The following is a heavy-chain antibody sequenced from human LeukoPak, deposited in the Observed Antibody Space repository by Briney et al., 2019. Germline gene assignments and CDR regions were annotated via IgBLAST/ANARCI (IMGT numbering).Heavy chain of an antibody. CDR1: GYSISSGYY. D-gene: IGHD5-18*01. J-gene: IGHJ4*02. Sequence: TSETLSLTCTVSGYSISSGYYWGWIRQPPGKGLEWIGSIYHSGSTYYNPSLKSRVTISVDTSKNQFSLKLSSVTAADTAVYYCARADGRYSYGGAYWGQGTLVTVSS. CDR2: IYHSGST. V-gene: IGHV4-38-2*02. CDR3: ARADGRYSYGGAY.